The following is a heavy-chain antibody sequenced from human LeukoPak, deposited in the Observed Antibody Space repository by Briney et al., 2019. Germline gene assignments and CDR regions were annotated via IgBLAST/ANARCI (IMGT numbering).Heavy chain of an antibody. Sequence: GGSLRLSCGASGFSFSIYTMQWVRQAPGKGLEWVALISYDGSNKNYAASVKGRFTISRDNSKSTLYLQMNSLKTEDTAVYYCARAAHFYSNAFDIWGQGTMVTVSS. CDR2: ISYDGSNK. D-gene: IGHD6-13*01. V-gene: IGHV3-30-3*01. CDR1: GFSFSIYT. CDR3: ARAAHFYSNAFDI. J-gene: IGHJ3*02.